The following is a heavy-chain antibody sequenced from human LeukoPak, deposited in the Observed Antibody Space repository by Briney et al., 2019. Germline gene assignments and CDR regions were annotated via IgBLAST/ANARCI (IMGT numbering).Heavy chain of an antibody. D-gene: IGHD3-9*01. J-gene: IGHJ6*03. V-gene: IGHV3-20*04. Sequence: QTGGSLRLSCAASGFTFDDYGMICVRQAPGKGLEWVSGINWSGGSTVYADSVKGRFTISRDNAKNSLYLQMNSMRAEDTALYYCARERDDIRYFDWSGGDYYYYMDVWGKGTTVTVSS. CDR2: INWSGGST. CDR1: GFTFDDYG. CDR3: ARERDDIRYFDWSGGDYYYYMDV.